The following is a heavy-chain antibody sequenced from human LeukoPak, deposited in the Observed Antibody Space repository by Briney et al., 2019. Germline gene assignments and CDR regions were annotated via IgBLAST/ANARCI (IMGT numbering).Heavy chain of an antibody. Sequence: PGGSLRLSCAASGYTFSDFSVNWVRQTPGKGLEWVSIINYNGGSTHYADSVKGRFTISRDNSKRMVYLQMNSLRAEDTAIYYCAKDGHCPDSICPTNIAVAGYVDSWGQGTLVTVSS. CDR1: GYTFSDFS. CDR2: INYNGGST. V-gene: IGHV3-23*01. CDR3: AKDGHCPDSICPTNIAVAGYVDS. J-gene: IGHJ4*02. D-gene: IGHD6-19*01.